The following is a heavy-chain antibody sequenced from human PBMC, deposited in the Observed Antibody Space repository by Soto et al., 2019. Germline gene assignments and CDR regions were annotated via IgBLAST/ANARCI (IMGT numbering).Heavy chain of an antibody. CDR2: INAGNGNT. D-gene: IGHD3-22*01. CDR1: GYTFTTDA. V-gene: IGHV1-3*01. Sequence: GASVKVSCKGAGYTFTTDAMDWVRQAPGQRFEWMGWINAGNGNTKYSQKFQGRVTITWDTSASTAYMELSSLRSEDTAVYYCARQYESSGYFFDYWGQGTLGTV. CDR3: ARQYESSGYFFDY. J-gene: IGHJ4*02.